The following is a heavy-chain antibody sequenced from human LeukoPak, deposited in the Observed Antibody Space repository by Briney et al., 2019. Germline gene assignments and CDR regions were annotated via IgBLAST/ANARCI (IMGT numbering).Heavy chain of an antibody. D-gene: IGHD3-22*01. CDR1: KFTFNSYW. V-gene: IGHV3-7*01. J-gene: IGHJ4*02. CDR2: IKQDGSNK. Sequence: GGSLRLSCVASKFTFNSYWMTWVRQAPGKGLEWVANIKQDGSNKYYADSVKGRFTISRDNSKNTLYLQMNSLRAEDTAVYYCAKGSSYWYDSSGYYFDYWGQGTLVTVSS. CDR3: AKGSSYWYDSSGYYFDY.